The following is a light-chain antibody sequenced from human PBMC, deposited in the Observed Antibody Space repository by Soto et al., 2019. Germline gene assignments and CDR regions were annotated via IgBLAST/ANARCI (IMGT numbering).Light chain of an antibody. CDR2: DAS. V-gene: IGKV1-5*01. CDR3: QRYNSYSAT. CDR1: QSISSW. Sequence: DIQMTQSPSNLSASVGDRVTITCRASQSISSWLAWYQQKPGKAPKLLIYDASSLESGVPSRFSGSGSGTEFTLTISSLQPDDFATYYCQRYNSYSATFGQGTKVDI. J-gene: IGKJ1*01.